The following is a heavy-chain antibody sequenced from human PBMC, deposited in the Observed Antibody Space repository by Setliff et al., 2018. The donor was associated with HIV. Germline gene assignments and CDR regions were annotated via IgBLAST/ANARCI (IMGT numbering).Heavy chain of an antibody. D-gene: IGHD3-22*01. V-gene: IGHV1-46*01. CDR2: INPSGGGT. J-gene: IGHJ4*02. CDR3: VRGMTSYDSSGYSIPYYFDY. CDR1: GYTFTTYP. Sequence: ASVKVSCKASGYTFTTYPMHWVRQAPGQGLEWMGIINPSGGGTTYAQKFQGRVTMTRDTSTDTLYMDLSSLTSEDTAVYYCVRGMTSYDSSGYSIPYYFDYWGQGTLVTVSS.